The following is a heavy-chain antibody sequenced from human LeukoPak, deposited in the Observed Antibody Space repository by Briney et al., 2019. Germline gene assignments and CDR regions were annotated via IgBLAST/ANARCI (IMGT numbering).Heavy chain of an antibody. J-gene: IGHJ4*02. D-gene: IGHD1-26*01. CDR3: AMSSVGATSNHIYFYY. CDR2: ISYDGSNK. V-gene: IGHV3-30*01. CDR1: GFTFSSYA. Sequence: AGGSLRLSWAASGFTFSSYAVHWVRQAPGKGREWVAVISYDGSNKYYADSVKGRCTISRVNPKNTLYLQMNSLRAEDTAVYYCAMSSVGATSNHIYFYYWGQGTLVTVSS.